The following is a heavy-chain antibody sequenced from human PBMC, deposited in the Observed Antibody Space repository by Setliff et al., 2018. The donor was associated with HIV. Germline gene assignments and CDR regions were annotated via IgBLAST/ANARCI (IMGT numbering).Heavy chain of an antibody. D-gene: IGHD3-16*01. V-gene: IGHV1-18*01. CDR1: GYTFTNYG. J-gene: IGHJ5*02. CDR2: ISAYNGNT. CDR3: AKRTFGSGRLDP. Sequence: RASVKVSCKASGYTFTNYGISWVRQAPGQGLEWMGWISAYNGNTNYAQKLQGRVTMTTDTSTSTAYMELRSLRSDDTAVYYCAKRTFGSGRLDPWGQGTLVTVSS.